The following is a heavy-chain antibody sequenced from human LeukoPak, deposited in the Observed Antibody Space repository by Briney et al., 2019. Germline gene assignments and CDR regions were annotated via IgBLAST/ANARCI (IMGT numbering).Heavy chain of an antibody. CDR3: AIDLLYYYMDV. CDR2: IYYSGST. J-gene: IGHJ6*03. Sequence: PSETLSLTCTVSGGSISSSSYYWGWIRQPPGKGLEWIGSIYYSGSTYYNPSLKSRVTISVDTSKNQFSLKLSSVTAAHTAVYYCAIDLLYYYMDVWGKGTTVTVSS. V-gene: IGHV4-39*07. CDR1: GGSISSSSYY.